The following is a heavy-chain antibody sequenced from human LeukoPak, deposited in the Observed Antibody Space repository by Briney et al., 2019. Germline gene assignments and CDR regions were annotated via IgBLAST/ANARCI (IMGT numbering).Heavy chain of an antibody. CDR3: ARGGSGWYLDFDY. CDR1: GFTFSSYW. J-gene: IGHJ4*02. V-gene: IGHV3-7*01. Sequence: GGSLRLSCAASGFTFSSYWMSWVRQAPGKGLEWVANIKQDGSEKYYVDSVKGRFTISRDNAKNSLYLQVNSLRAEDTAVYYCARGGSGWYLDFDYWGQGTLVTVSS. D-gene: IGHD6-19*01. CDR2: IKQDGSEK.